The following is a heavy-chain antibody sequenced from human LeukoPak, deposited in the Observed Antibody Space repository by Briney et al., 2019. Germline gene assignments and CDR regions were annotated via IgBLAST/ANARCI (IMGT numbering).Heavy chain of an antibody. Sequence: GGSLRLSCAASGFTFSSYSMNWVRQAPGKGLEWVSSISSSSSYIYYADSVKGRFTISRDNAKNSLYLRMNSLRAEDTAVYYCARDQGNYSRFDYWGQGTLVTVSS. J-gene: IGHJ4*02. D-gene: IGHD1-7*01. CDR2: ISSSSSYI. CDR1: GFTFSSYS. V-gene: IGHV3-21*01. CDR3: ARDQGNYSRFDY.